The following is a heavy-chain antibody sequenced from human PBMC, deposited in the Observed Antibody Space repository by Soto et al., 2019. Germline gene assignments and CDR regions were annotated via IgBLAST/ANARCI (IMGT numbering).Heavy chain of an antibody. CDR1: GDSINSGDSS. CDR3: ARREIQGPIDY. J-gene: IGHJ4*02. CDR2: IYYSGTT. Sequence: PSETLSLTCTVSGDSINSGDSSWTWIRQPPGKGLEWIGYIYYSGTTYYNPSLKSRVTMSVDTSKNQFSLKLTSVTAVDTAVYYCARREIQGPIDYWGQGTLVTVSS. V-gene: IGHV4-30-2*01. D-gene: IGHD1-26*01.